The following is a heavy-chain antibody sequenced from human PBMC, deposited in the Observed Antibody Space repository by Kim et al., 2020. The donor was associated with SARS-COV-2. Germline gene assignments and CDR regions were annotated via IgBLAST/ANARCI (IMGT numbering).Heavy chain of an antibody. D-gene: IGHD3-10*01. J-gene: IGHJ4*02. Sequence: SETLSLTCTVSGGSISSSSYYWGWIRQPPGKGLEWIGSIYYSGSTYYNPSLKSRVTISVDTSKNQFSLKLSSVTAADTAVYYCARMGGGLLWFGELFSFDYWGQGTLVTVSS. CDR1: GGSISSSSYY. V-gene: IGHV4-39*01. CDR3: ARMGGGLLWFGELFSFDY. CDR2: IYYSGST.